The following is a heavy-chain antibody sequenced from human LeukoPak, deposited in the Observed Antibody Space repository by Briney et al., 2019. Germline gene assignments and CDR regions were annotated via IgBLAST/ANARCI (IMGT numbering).Heavy chain of an antibody. Sequence: PSETLSLTCTVSGVSISRYYWSWIRQPPGKGLEWIAYIHSSGRTDYNSSLKSRVSMSVDTSKNQFSLKLISVTAADTAVYHCASLTLADTGDFGEFASWGQGTLVTVSS. CDR2: IHSSGRT. D-gene: IGHD2-21*01. CDR3: ASLTLADTGDFGEFAS. V-gene: IGHV4-4*08. J-gene: IGHJ5*02. CDR1: GVSISRYY.